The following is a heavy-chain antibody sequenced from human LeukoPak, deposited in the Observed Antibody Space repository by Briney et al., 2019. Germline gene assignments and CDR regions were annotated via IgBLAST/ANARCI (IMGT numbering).Heavy chain of an antibody. CDR1: GYTLTELS. Sequence: ASVKVSCTVSGYTLTELSMHWVRQAPGKGLEWMGGFDPEDGETIYAQKFQGRVTMTEDTSTDTAYMELSSLRSEDTAVYYCATDRVVGATQKDSLDYWGQGTLVTVSS. J-gene: IGHJ4*02. CDR3: ATDRVVGATQKDSLDY. D-gene: IGHD1-26*01. V-gene: IGHV1-24*01. CDR2: FDPEDGET.